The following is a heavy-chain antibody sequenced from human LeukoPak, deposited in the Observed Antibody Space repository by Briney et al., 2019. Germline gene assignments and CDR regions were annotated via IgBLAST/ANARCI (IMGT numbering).Heavy chain of an antibody. CDR3: ARDKHRALDY. V-gene: IGHV4-30-2*01. D-gene: IGHD2-21*01. J-gene: IGHJ4*02. Sequence: SETLSLTCTVSGGSISSGGYSWSWIRQPPGKGLEWIGYIYHSGSTYYNPSLKSRVTISVDRSKNQFSLKLSSVTAADTAVYYCARDKHRALDYWGQGTLVTVSS. CDR1: GGSISSGGYS. CDR2: IYHSGST.